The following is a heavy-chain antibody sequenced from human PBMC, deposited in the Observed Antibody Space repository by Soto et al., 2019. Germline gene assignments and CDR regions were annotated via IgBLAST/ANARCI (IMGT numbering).Heavy chain of an antibody. CDR2: INHSGST. V-gene: IGHV4-34*01. Sequence: KASETLSLTCAVYGGSFSGYYWSWIRQPPGKGLEWIREINHSGSTNYNPSLKSRVTISVDTSKNQFSLKLCSVTAADTAVYYCASGLRDYYDSSGYYHLWGQGTLVTVSS. CDR3: ASGLRDYYDSSGYYHL. D-gene: IGHD3-22*01. J-gene: IGHJ4*02. CDR1: GGSFSGYY.